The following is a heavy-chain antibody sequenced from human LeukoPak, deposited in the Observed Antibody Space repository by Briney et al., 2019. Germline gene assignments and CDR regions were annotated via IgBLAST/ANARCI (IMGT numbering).Heavy chain of an antibody. Sequence: ASVKASCKASGNTFTSYDINWVRQATGQGLEWMGWMNPNSGNTGYAHKFQGRATMTRNTSITTAYLELNSLRADDTAVYFCTRAFSSGYDSYDAFDLWGQGTMLTVSS. CDR2: MNPNSGNT. D-gene: IGHD5-12*01. J-gene: IGHJ3*01. CDR3: TRAFSSGYDSYDAFDL. CDR1: GNTFTSYD. V-gene: IGHV1-8*01.